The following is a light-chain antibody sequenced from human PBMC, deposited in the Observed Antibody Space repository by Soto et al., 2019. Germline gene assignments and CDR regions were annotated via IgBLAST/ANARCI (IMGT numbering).Light chain of an antibody. CDR2: GAS. CDR3: QQYRNWLIT. CDR1: QTVGNK. V-gene: IGKV3-15*01. J-gene: IGKJ4*01. Sequence: EILMTQSPATLSVSPGERATLSCRASQTVGNKLAWYQQRPGQAPSLLIYGASTRATDIPARFSGSGSETDFTLTLSSLQSEDFAEYYCQQYRNWLITFGGGTKVEI.